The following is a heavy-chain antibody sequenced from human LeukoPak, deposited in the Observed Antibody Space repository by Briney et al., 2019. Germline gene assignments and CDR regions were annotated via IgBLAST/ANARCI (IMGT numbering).Heavy chain of an antibody. CDR1: GFSLRTSGMC. J-gene: IGHJ4*02. D-gene: IGHD3-22*01. CDR2: IDWDDDK. CDR3: ARITYYYDSSGYYYCGY. V-gene: IGHV2-70*01. Sequence: SGPTLLHPTQTLTLTCTFSGFSLRTSGMCGSWIRQPPGKALEWLSLIDWDDDKYYSTSLKTRLTISKDTSKNQVVLTMTNMDPVDTATYYCARITYYYDSSGYYYCGYWGQGTLVTVSS.